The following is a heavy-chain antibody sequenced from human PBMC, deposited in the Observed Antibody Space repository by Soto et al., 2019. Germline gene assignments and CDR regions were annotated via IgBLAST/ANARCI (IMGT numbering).Heavy chain of an antibody. J-gene: IGHJ4*02. V-gene: IGHV1-69*06. CDR1: GGTFSTSA. CDR2: DNPIFGTT. Sequence: QVQLVQSGAEVKKPGSSVKVSCKASGGTFSTSAISWVRQAPGQGLEWMGADNPIFGTTNFAQKFQGRVTITADKSTTTAYMELSSLTSKDTAVYYFARGGIVATIDYWGQGTLVTVSS. CDR3: ARGGIVATIDY. D-gene: IGHD5-12*01.